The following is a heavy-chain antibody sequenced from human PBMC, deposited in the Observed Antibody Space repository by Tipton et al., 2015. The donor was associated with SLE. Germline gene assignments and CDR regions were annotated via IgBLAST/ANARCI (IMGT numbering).Heavy chain of an antibody. CDR1: GGSISSYY. V-gene: IGHV4-59*01. CDR3: ARDRDGDDRDVLDI. J-gene: IGHJ3*02. D-gene: IGHD4-17*01. CDR2: IYYSGST. Sequence: TLSLTCTVSGGSISSYYWSWIRQPPGKGLEWIGYIYYSGSTNYNPSLKSRVTISVDTSKNQFSLKLSSVTAADTALYYCARDRDGDDRDVLDIWGQGTLVTVSS.